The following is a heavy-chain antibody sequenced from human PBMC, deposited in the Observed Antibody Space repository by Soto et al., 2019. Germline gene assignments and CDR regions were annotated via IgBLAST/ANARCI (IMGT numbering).Heavy chain of an antibody. D-gene: IGHD3-22*01. CDR1: GFTFNNYW. Sequence: PGGSLRLSCAASGFTFNNYWMCWVRQAPGSGLEWVANIDRDGSEKFYIDSVKGRFTVSRDNTKNSLYLQMDSLRGEDTAVYYCATSSSGYYPFDSWGQGALVTVSS. V-gene: IGHV3-7*03. J-gene: IGHJ4*02. CDR3: ATSSSGYYPFDS. CDR2: IDRDGSEK.